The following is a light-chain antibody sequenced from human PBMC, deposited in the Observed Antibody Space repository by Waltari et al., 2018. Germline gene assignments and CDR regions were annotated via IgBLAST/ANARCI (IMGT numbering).Light chain of an antibody. Sequence: DTQMTQSPSSLSASVGDRVTITCRASHTITTYLNWYQQKPGKAPKVLISAASTLHSVVPSRFSGSGSGTYFTLTISSLQPEDFATYYCQQSYETPLTFGGGTRVEIK. V-gene: IGKV1-39*01. J-gene: IGKJ4*01. CDR2: AAS. CDR3: QQSYETPLT. CDR1: HTITTY.